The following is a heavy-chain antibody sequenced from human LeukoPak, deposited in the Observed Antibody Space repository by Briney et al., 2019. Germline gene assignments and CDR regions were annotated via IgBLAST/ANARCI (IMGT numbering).Heavy chain of an antibody. D-gene: IGHD5-12*01. CDR1: GYTFTGYY. V-gene: IGHV1-2*06. CDR2: INPNSGGT. Sequence: GASVKVSCRASGYTFTGYYMHWVRQAPGQGLEWMGRINPNSGGTNYAQKFQGRVTMTRDTSISTAYMELSSLRSEDTAVYYCARGRGGMVANSPYYYYYMDVWGKGTTVTVSS. J-gene: IGHJ6*03. CDR3: ARGRGGMVANSPYYYYYMDV.